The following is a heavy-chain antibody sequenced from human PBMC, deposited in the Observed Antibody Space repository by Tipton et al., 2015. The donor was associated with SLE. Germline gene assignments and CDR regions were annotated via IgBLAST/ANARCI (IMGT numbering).Heavy chain of an antibody. J-gene: IGHJ4*02. D-gene: IGHD3-22*01. CDR3: ARALYDSSGYYFDY. CDR2: IYSGGST. Sequence: FLRLSCAASGFTVSSNYMSWVRQAPGKGLEWVSVIYSGGSTYYADSVKGRFTISRDNSKNTLYLQMNSLRAEDTAVYYCARALYDSSGYYFDYWGQGTLVTVSS. CDR1: GFTVSSNY. V-gene: IGHV3-53*05.